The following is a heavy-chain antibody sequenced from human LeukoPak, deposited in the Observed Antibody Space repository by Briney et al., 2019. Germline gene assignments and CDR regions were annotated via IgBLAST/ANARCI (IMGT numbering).Heavy chain of an antibody. D-gene: IGHD2-2*01. CDR3: AKDLHTRIVVVPAADY. CDR2: IRYDGSNK. Sequence: GGSLRLSCAASGFTFSSYGMHWVRQAPGKGLEWVAFIRYDGSNKYYADSVKGRFTISRDNSKNTLYLQMNSLRAEDTAVYYCAKDLHTRIVVVPAADYWGQGTLVTVSS. CDR1: GFTFSSYG. J-gene: IGHJ4*02. V-gene: IGHV3-30*02.